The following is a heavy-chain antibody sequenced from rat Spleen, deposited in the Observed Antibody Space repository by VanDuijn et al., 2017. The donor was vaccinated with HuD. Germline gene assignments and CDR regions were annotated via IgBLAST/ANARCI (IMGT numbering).Heavy chain of an antibody. CDR2: ISYSGST. Sequence: EVQLQESGPGLVKPSQSLSLTCSVTSYSITSNYWGWIRKFPGNKMEWIGHISYSGSTSYNPSLKSRVSITRDTSKNQFFLQLNSVTTEDTATYYCARRTGQVYNNYFDYWGQGVMVTVSS. V-gene: IGHV3-1*01. J-gene: IGHJ2*01. CDR1: SYSITSNY. D-gene: IGHD1-10*01. CDR3: ARRTGQVYNNYFDY.